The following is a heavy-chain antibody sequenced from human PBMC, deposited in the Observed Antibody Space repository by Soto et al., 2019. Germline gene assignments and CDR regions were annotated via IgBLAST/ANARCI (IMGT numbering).Heavy chain of an antibody. D-gene: IGHD3-3*02. V-gene: IGHV1-46*01. CDR2: INPSGGGT. Sequence: QVQRVQSGTEVKKPGASVKVSCKASGYTFLDFYIHWVRQAPGQGLEWMGFINPSGGGTTYAQQFQGRLTMTRDTSTSTVYMELISLRSEDTAIYYCARDKPFSAGYWGQGTLVT. J-gene: IGHJ4*02. CDR3: ARDKPFSAGY. CDR1: GYTFLDFY.